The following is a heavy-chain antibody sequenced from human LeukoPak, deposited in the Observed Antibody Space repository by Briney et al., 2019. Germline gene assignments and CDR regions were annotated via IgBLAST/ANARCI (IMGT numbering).Heavy chain of an antibody. J-gene: IGHJ3*02. V-gene: IGHV3-11*01. CDR1: GFPFSDYY. Sequence: GGSLRLSCAASGFPFSDYYMTWIRQAPGKGLEWISFITSNHNNIYYADSVKGRFTISRDNAKNSVYLQMNSLRAEDTAVYYCARPYRGSYSGAFDIWGQGTMVTVSS. CDR3: ARPYRGSYSGAFDI. D-gene: IGHD1-26*01. CDR2: ITSNHNNI.